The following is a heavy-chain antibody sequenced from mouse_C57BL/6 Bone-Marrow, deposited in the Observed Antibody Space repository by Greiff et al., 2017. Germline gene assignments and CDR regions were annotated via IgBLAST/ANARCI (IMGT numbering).Heavy chain of an antibody. J-gene: IGHJ2*01. CDR2: FPPYNDDT. D-gene: IGHD2-1*01. V-gene: IGHV1-47*01. CDR1: GYTFTTYP. CDR3: ARGGNYGGYYFDY. Sequence: QVQLKQSGAELVKPGASVKLSCKASGYTFTTYPIEWMKQTHGKSLEWIGNFPPYNDDTKYNEKFKGKATFTVDKSSSKVYLELSRLTSDDSAVYYCARGGNYGGYYFDYWGQGTTLTVSS.